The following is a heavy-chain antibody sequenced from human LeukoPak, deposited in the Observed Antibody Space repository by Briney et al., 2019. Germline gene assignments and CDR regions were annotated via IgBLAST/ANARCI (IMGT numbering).Heavy chain of an antibody. Sequence: GGSLILSCTTSGFTFGDYAITWVRQGPGKGLEWVGFVRSKDYGEATQYAASVKDRFILSRDDSKSIAYLQMSSLKTEGTGVYYCTRGRTGLDYWGQGTLVTVSS. D-gene: IGHD1-14*01. CDR1: GFTFGDYA. CDR3: TRGRTGLDY. CDR2: VRSKDYGEAT. V-gene: IGHV3-49*04. J-gene: IGHJ4*02.